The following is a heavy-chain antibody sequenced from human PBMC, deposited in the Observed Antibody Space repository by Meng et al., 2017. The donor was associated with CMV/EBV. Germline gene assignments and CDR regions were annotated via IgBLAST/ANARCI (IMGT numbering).Heavy chain of an antibody. D-gene: IGHD2-2*02. J-gene: IGHJ4*02. CDR2: ISAYNGNT. V-gene: IGHV1-18*01. CDR3: ARLGWGPAAIPVDY. CDR1: GYTFTSYG. Sequence: ASVKVSCKASGYTFTSYGISWVRQAPEQGREWMGWISAYNGNTNYAQKLQGRVTMNTDTSTSTAYMELRNLRSADAAVYYCARLGWGPAAIPVDYWGQGTLVTVSS.